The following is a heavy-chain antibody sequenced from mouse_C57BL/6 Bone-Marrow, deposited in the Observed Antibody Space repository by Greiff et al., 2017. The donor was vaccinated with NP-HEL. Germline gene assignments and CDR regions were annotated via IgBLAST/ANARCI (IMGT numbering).Heavy chain of an antibody. J-gene: IGHJ3*01. Sequence: QVQLRQSGAELARPGASVKLSCKASGYTFTSYGISWVKQRTGQGLEWIGEIYPRSGNTYYNEKFKGKATLTADKSSSTAYMELRSLTSEDSAVYFCARRRGNLPRAWFAYWGQGTLVTVSA. V-gene: IGHV1-81*01. CDR3: ARRRGNLPRAWFAY. CDR2: IYPRSGNT. CDR1: GYTFTSYG.